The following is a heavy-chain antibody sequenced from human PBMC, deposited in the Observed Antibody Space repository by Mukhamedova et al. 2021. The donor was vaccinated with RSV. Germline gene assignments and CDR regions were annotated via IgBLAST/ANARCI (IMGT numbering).Heavy chain of an antibody. D-gene: IGHD1-7*01. Sequence: GKGLEWIGRIDRSGRSDYHPALKSRVTMSVDTSKNQFSLKLSSVTTADTAVYYCARDKGFGGTTSLFEYLGQGSLVTVSS. CDR2: IDRSGRS. J-gene: IGHJ4*02. CDR3: ARDKGFGGTTSLFEY. V-gene: IGHV4-4*07.